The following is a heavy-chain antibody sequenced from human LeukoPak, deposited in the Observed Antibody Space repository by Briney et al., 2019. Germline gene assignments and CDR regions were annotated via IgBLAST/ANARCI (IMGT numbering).Heavy chain of an antibody. CDR3: ARRLISYYDFWSGYYGAFDI. CDR1: GYSFTSYW. D-gene: IGHD3-3*01. CDR2: IYLGDSDT. Sequence: GESLKISCKGSGYSFTSYWIGWVRQMPGKGLEWMGIIYLGDSDTRYSPFFQRQVTTSADKSISTAYLQCSSLKASDTAMYYCARRLISYYDFWSGYYGAFDIWGQGTMVTVSS. V-gene: IGHV5-51*01. J-gene: IGHJ3*02.